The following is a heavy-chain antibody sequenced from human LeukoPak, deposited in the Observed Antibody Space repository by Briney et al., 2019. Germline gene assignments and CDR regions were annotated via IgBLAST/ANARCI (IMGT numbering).Heavy chain of an antibody. CDR1: GFTLSSYA. CDR3: AKGGDTVVVPTAMGRRYYYYYMDV. Sequence: GGSLRLSCAASGFTLSSYAMSWVRQAPGKGLEWVSTISGSGGSTYYADSVKGRFTISRDNSKNTLYLQMNSLRAEDTAVYYCAKGGDTVVVPTAMGRRYYYYYMDVWGKGTTVTVSS. CDR2: ISGSGGST. V-gene: IGHV3-23*01. D-gene: IGHD2-2*01. J-gene: IGHJ6*03.